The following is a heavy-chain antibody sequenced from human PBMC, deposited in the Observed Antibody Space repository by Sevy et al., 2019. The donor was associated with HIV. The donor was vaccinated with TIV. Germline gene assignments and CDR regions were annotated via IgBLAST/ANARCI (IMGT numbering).Heavy chain of an antibody. Sequence: SETLSLTCTVSGGSISSGGYYWSWIRQHPGKGLEWIGYIYYSGSTYYNPSLKSRVTISVDTSKNQFSLKLSSVTAADTAMYYCARGYGSGSTESRYYFDYWGQGTLVTVSS. D-gene: IGHD3-10*01. CDR2: IYYSGST. V-gene: IGHV4-31*03. CDR3: ARGYGSGSTESRYYFDY. CDR1: GGSISSGGYY. J-gene: IGHJ4*02.